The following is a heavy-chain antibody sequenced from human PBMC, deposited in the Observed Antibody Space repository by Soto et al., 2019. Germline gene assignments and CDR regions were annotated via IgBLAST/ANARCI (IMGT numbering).Heavy chain of an antibody. J-gene: IGHJ4*02. D-gene: IGHD6-19*01. CDR3: SSNIAVAGAFDY. CDR2: ISVYSGNT. CDR1: CYTFTSYG. V-gene: IGHV1-18*01. Sequence: ASVKVSCKASCYTFTSYGISWVRQAPGQGLEWMGWISVYSGNTNYAQKLQGRVTMATDTSTSTAYMELRSLRSDDTAVYYCSSNIAVAGAFDYWGQGTLVTVSS.